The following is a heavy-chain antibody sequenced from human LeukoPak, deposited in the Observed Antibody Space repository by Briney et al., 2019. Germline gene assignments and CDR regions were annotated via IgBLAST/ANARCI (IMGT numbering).Heavy chain of an antibody. CDR2: IYYSGST. V-gene: IGHV4-59*12. Sequence: SETLSFTCTVSGGSISSYYWSWIRQPPGKGLEWIGYIYYSGSTNYNPSLESRVTISVDTSKNHFSLKLSSVTAADTAVYYCARRDYLDHFYYIDVWDKGNTVTVSS. CDR1: GGSISSYY. J-gene: IGHJ6*03. D-gene: IGHD3-10*01. CDR3: ARRDYLDHFYYIDV.